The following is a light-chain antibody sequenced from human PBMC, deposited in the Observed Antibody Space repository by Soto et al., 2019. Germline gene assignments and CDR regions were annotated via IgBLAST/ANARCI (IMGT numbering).Light chain of an antibody. CDR2: AAS. V-gene: IGKV3-15*01. Sequence: EILLTQSPATLSVSPGERATLSCRSSQSVNRNLGWYQQKPGQAPRLHIFAASTRAPGIPARFSGSGSGTDFTLAISGLQSEDFAVYYCQQYNSWTSITFGQGTRLEVK. CDR3: QQYNSWTSIT. J-gene: IGKJ5*01. CDR1: QSVNRN.